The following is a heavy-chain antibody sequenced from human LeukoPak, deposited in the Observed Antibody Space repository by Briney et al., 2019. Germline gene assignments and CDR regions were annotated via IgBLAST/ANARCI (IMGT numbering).Heavy chain of an antibody. CDR2: INPNSGVT. CDR3: AREYGDYVNAFDI. D-gene: IGHD4-17*01. V-gene: IGHV1-2*02. CDR1: GYTFTGYY. Sequence: ASVKVSCKASGYTFTGYYMHWVRQAPGQGLEWMGWINPNSGVTNYAQKFQGRVTMTRDTSIRTAYMDLSRLKSDDTAVYYCAREYGDYVNAFDIWGQGTMVTVSS. J-gene: IGHJ3*02.